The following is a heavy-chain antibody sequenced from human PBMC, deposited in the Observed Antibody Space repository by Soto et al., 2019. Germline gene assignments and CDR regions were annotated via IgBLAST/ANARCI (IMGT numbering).Heavy chain of an antibody. Sequence: GGSLRLSCAASGFTFSSYAMSWVRQAPGKGLEWVSAISGSGGSTYYADSVKGRFTISRDNSKNTLYLQMNSLRAEDTAVYYCAKAQLPTSYYYSGMDVWGQGTTVTVSS. J-gene: IGHJ6*02. CDR1: GFTFSSYA. D-gene: IGHD2-2*01. V-gene: IGHV3-23*01. CDR2: ISGSGGST. CDR3: AKAQLPTSYYYSGMDV.